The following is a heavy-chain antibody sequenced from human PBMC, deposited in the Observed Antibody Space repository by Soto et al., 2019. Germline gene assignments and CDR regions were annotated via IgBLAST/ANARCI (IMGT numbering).Heavy chain of an antibody. CDR3: EGMNGRAGDGWEV. D-gene: IGHD7-27*01. CDR2: ISAYNGNT. Sequence: ASVKVSCKASGYTFTSYGISWVRQAPGQGLEWMGWISAYNGNTNYAQKLQGRVTITRDTSASTAYMELSSLRSEDTAVYYSEGMNGRAGDGWEVGGKGTRVTVSS. J-gene: IGHJ6*04. V-gene: IGHV1-18*01. CDR1: GYTFTSYG.